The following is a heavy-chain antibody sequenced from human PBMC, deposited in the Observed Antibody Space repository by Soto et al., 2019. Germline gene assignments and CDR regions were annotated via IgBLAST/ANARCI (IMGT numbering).Heavy chain of an antibody. CDR2: INSDGSST. CDR3: AKVSSSWYAGFFDL. CDR1: GFTFSSYL. D-gene: IGHD6-13*01. V-gene: IGHV3-74*01. Sequence: PGGSLRLSCAASGFTFSSYLMHWVRQAPGKGLVWVSRINSDGSSTSYADSVKGRFTISRDNAKNTLYLQMNSLRAEDTAVYYCAKVSSSWYAGFFDLWGQGTLVTVSS. J-gene: IGHJ4*02.